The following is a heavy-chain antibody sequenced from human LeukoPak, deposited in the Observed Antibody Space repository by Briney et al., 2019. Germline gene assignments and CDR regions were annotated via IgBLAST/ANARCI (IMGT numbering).Heavy chain of an antibody. D-gene: IGHD1-26*01. CDR2: ISSSSSYI. V-gene: IGHV3-21*01. CDR1: GCTFSRHT. J-gene: IGHJ4*02. CDR3: AREYDSKGRFDY. Sequence: GGSLRLSCAASGCTFSRHTMNWVRQAPGKGLEWVSSISSSSSYIYYADSVKGRFTISRDSANLYLQMNSLRAEDTATYYCAREYDSKGRFDYWGQGTLVTVSS.